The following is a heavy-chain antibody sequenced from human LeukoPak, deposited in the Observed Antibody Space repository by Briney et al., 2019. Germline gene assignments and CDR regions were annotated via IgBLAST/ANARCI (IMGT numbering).Heavy chain of an antibody. CDR1: GYSISSGYY. V-gene: IGHV4-38-2*01. J-gene: IGHJ4*02. Sequence: SETLSLTCAVSGYSISSGYYWGWIRQPPGKGLEWIGSIYHSGSTNYSPSLRSRLTMSVDTSKKQVSLKLTSVTAADTAVYYCAGSLRGSYFDFWGQGTLVTVSS. CDR2: IYHSGST. D-gene: IGHD1-26*01. CDR3: AGSLRGSYFDF.